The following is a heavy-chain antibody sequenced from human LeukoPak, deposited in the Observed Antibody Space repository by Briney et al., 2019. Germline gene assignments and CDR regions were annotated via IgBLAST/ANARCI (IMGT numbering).Heavy chain of an antibody. V-gene: IGHV4-31*03. CDR2: IYYSGST. J-gene: IGHJ6*02. D-gene: IGHD2-2*01. Sequence: SETLSLTCTVSGGSISSGGYYWSWIRQHPGKGLEWIGYIYYSGSTYYNPFLKSRVTISVDTSKNQFSLKLSSVTAADTAVYYCARECYVDSYYYYGMDVWGQGTSVTVSS. CDR1: GGSISSGGYY. CDR3: ARECYVDSYYYYGMDV.